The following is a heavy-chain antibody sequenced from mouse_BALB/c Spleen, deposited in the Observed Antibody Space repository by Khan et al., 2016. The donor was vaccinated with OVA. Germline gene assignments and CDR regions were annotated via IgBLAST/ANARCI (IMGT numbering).Heavy chain of an antibody. CDR1: GFNIKDTY. Sequence: EVQLQESGAELVKPGASVKLSCTASGFNIKDTYLHWVKQRPEQGLEWIGRIAPANGNTQYYPQFQGKATITSDSSSDTSYLQLNSLTSEDTADYYGARPYYDPRDFEDWGAGTTVTVSS. D-gene: IGHD2-4*01. J-gene: IGHJ1*01. CDR3: ARPYYDPRDFED. V-gene: IGHV14-3*02. CDR2: IAPANGNT.